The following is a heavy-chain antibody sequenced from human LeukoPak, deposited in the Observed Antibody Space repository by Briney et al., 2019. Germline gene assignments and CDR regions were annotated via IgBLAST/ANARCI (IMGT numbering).Heavy chain of an antibody. V-gene: IGHV4-59*08. CDR1: GGSISSYY. D-gene: IGHD6-13*01. Sequence: SETLSLTCTVSGGSISSYYWSWIRQPPGKGLEWIGYIYYSGSTNYNPSLKSRVTISVDTSKNQFSLKLSSVTAADTAVYYCASAKLSSSWSDAFDIWGQGTMVTVSS. CDR3: ASAKLSSSWSDAFDI. CDR2: IYYSGST. J-gene: IGHJ3*02.